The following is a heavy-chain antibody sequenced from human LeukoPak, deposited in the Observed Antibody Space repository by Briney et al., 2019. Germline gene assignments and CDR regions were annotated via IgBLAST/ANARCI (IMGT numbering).Heavy chain of an antibody. V-gene: IGHV4-34*01. J-gene: IGHJ4*02. Sequence: SETLSLTCAVYGGSLSGYYWSWIRQPPGKGLEWIGEINHSGSTNYNPSLKSRVTISVDTSKNQFSLKLSSVTAADTAVYYCARVKGYYDSSGYYYYWGQGTLVTVSS. D-gene: IGHD3-22*01. CDR3: ARVKGYYDSSGYYYY. CDR2: INHSGST. CDR1: GGSLSGYY.